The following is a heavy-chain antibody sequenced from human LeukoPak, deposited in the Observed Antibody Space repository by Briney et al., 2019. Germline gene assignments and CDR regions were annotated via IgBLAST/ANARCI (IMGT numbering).Heavy chain of an antibody. V-gene: IGHV4-4*02. CDR1: GGSISGSNW. Sequence: PSETLSLTCAVSGGSISGSNWWSWVRQPPGKGLEWIGEIFHTGSASYNPSLKSRVNMSVDKSKMEYSLKVSSVTAADTAVYYCARTSGYGDYYFDYWGQGALVSVSS. J-gene: IGHJ4*02. CDR3: ARTSGYGDYYFDY. CDR2: IFHTGSA. D-gene: IGHD4-17*01.